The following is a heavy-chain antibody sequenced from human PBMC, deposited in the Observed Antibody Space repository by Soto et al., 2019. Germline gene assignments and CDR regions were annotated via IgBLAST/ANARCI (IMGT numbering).Heavy chain of an antibody. CDR3: AKGYGGSSWDIGDY. V-gene: IGHV3-30*18. Sequence: QVQLVESGGGVVQPGRSLRLSCAASGFTFSSYGIHWVRQAPGKGLEWVAVISYDGTNKYYADSVKGRFTISRDNSKNTLNLQMNSMRAEDTAVDYCAKGYGGSSWDIGDYWGQGTLVTVSS. D-gene: IGHD6-13*01. J-gene: IGHJ4*02. CDR2: ISYDGTNK. CDR1: GFTFSSYG.